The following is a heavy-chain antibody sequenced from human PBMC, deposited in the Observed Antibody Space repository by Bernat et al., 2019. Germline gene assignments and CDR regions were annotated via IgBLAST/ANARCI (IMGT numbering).Heavy chain of an antibody. Sequence: QVQLVESGGGVVQPGRSLRLSCAASGFTFSSYGMHWVRQAPGKGLEWVAVIWYDGSNKYYADSVKGRFTISRDNSKNTLYLQMNSLRAEDTAVYYCAKQFGFYDHYYYYYMDVWGKGTTVTVSS. CDR1: GFTFSSYG. J-gene: IGHJ6*03. CDR3: AKQFGFYDHYYYYYMDV. V-gene: IGHV3-33*06. CDR2: IWYDGSNK. D-gene: IGHD3-10*01.